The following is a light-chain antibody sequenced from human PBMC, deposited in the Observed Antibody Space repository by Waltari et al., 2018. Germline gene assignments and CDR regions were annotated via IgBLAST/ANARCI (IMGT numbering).Light chain of an antibody. V-gene: IGKV2-30*01. CDR2: EIY. CDR1: YTLLNTDAKLY. CDR3: MQGVRPGT. Sequence: VMTQFPLPLAVSLGQRATISCRSSYTLLNTDAKLYLNWFHQTPGQSPRRLFHEIYKRDSRVPGRMRAGGSDTDVTLAIGRVEGGDAGIYYGMQGVRPGTFGPGTKVEVK. J-gene: IGKJ1*01.